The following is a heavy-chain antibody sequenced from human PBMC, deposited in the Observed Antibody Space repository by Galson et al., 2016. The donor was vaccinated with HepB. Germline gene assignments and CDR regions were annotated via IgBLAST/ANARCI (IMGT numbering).Heavy chain of an antibody. V-gene: IGHV4-4*02. J-gene: IGHJ4*02. CDR1: GGSISDNSW. CDR2: IYQTGTA. D-gene: IGHD1-26*01. Sequence: SETLSLTCGVSGGSISDNSWWAWVRQSPGKELEWIGEIYQTGTAHYSPSFTSRATISIDKSKNQISLRLGSVTAADTAVYYCTRGTLGTTASMAFDYWGQGTLVSVSS. CDR3: TRGTLGTTASMAFDY.